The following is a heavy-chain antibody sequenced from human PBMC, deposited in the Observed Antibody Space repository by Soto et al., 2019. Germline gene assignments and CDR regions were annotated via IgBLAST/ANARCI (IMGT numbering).Heavy chain of an antibody. CDR2: INSDGSST. D-gene: IGHD4-4*01. J-gene: IGHJ6*03. CDR3: ARDHAPRVPETTVTTQGHYYYYMDV. CDR1: GFTFSSYW. V-gene: IGHV3-74*01. Sequence: GGSLRLSCAASGFTFSSYWMHWVRQAPGKGLVWVSRINSDGSSTSYADSVKGRFTISRDNAKNTLYLQMNSLRAEDTAVYYCARDHAPRVPETTVTTQGHYYYYMDVWGKGTTVTVSS.